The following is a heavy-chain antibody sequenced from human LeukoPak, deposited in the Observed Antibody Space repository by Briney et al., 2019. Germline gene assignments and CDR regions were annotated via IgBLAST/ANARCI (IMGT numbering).Heavy chain of an antibody. J-gene: IGHJ4*02. Sequence: GGSLRLSCAASGFTFSGYWMHWVCQAPRKGLEWVSRINEGGSVISYADSVKGRFTISRENAKNTVYLQMDSLRAEDTAVYYCVRDLILTWTPGDDFDHWGQGTLVTVSS. CDR2: INEGGSVI. CDR3: VRDLILTWTPGDDFDH. V-gene: IGHV3-74*01. D-gene: IGHD3-16*01. CDR1: GFTFSGYW.